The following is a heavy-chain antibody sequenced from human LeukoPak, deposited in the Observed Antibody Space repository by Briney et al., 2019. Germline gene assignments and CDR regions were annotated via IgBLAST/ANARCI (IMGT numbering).Heavy chain of an antibody. Sequence: PGGSLRLSCVASGFTFSSYSMNWVRQAPGQGLESVSSISSSSSYIYYAVSVKGRFTISRDNAKNSLYLQMNSLRAEDTAVYYCARADSGSQGSLDYWGQGTLVTVSS. D-gene: IGHD1-26*01. J-gene: IGHJ4*02. CDR1: GFTFSSYS. CDR3: ARADSGSQGSLDY. CDR2: ISSSSSYI. V-gene: IGHV3-21*01.